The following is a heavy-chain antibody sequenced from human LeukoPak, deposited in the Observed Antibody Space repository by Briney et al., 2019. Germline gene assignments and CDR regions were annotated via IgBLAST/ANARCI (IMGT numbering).Heavy chain of an antibody. D-gene: IGHD3-3*01. CDR1: GFTFSSYA. Sequence: GGSLRLSCAASGFTFSSYAMMWVRQAPGKGLDWVSTISVSGGSPNYADSVKGRFTISRDNSKNTLFLQMNSLRAEDTALYYCAKGLREYDFWSGYATWGQGTLVTVST. CDR2: ISVSGGSP. J-gene: IGHJ5*02. CDR3: AKGLREYDFWSGYAT. V-gene: IGHV3-23*01.